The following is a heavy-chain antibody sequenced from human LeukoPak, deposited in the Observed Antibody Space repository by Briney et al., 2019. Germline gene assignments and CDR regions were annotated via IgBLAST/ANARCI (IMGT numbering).Heavy chain of an antibody. CDR1: GGSISSYY. Sequence: SETLSLTCTVSGGSISSYYWSWIRQPPGKGLEWIGEINHSGSTNYNPSLKSRVTISVDTSKNQFSLKLSSVTAADTAVYYCARTKEDILTGYYIAGWFDYWGQGTLVTVSS. CDR3: ARTKEDILTGYYIAGWFDY. V-gene: IGHV4-34*01. D-gene: IGHD3-9*01. CDR2: INHSGST. J-gene: IGHJ4*02.